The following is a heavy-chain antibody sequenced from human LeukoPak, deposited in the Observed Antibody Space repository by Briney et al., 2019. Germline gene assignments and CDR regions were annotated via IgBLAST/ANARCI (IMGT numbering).Heavy chain of an antibody. J-gene: IGHJ4*02. Sequence: SETLSLTCTVSGDSISSGSYYWSWIRQPAGKGLEWIGRIYTSGSTNYNPSLKSRVIMSLDTSKNQFSLKLSSVTATDTAIYYCARYYSNFAYYFDYWGQGILVTVSS. CDR3: ARYYSNFAYYFDY. V-gene: IGHV4-61*02. D-gene: IGHD4-11*01. CDR1: GDSISSGSYY. CDR2: IYTSGST.